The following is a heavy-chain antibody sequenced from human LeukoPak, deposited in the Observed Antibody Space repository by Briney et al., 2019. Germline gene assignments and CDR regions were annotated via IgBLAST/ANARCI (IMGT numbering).Heavy chain of an antibody. CDR2: IVVGSGNT. V-gene: IGHV1-58*02. CDR3: AADIVGATGYYFDY. D-gene: IGHD1-26*01. Sequence: SVKVSCKASGFTFSSSVMQWVRHARGQRLEWIGWIVVGSGNTNYAQKFQKRVTITRDMSTSTAYMELSSLRSEDTAVYYCAADIVGATGYYFDYWGQGTLVTVSS. CDR1: GFTFSSSV. J-gene: IGHJ4*02.